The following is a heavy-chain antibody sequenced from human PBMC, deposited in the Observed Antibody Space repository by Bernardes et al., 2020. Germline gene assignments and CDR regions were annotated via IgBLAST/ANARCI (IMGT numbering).Heavy chain of an antibody. D-gene: IGHD2-21*02. V-gene: IGHV4-39*01. CDR1: GGSISSSSYY. CDR3: ASNPEATAFDY. Sequence: SETLSLTCTVSGGSISSSSYYWGWIRQPPGKGLEWIGSIYYSGSTYYNPSLKSRVTISVDTSKNQFSLKLSSVTAADTAVYYCASNPEATAFDYWGQGTLVTVSS. J-gene: IGHJ4*02. CDR2: IYYSGST.